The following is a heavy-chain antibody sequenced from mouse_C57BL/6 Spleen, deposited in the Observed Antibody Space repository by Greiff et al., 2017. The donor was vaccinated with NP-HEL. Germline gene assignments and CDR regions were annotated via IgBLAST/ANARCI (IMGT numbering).Heavy chain of an antibody. D-gene: IGHD2-4*01. CDR1: GFTFSSYG. CDR3: ARHFYYDYDKGFAY. CDR2: ISSGGSYT. J-gene: IGHJ3*01. Sequence: DVHLVESGGDLVKPGGSLKLSCAASGFTFSSYGMSWVRQTPDKRLEWVATISSGGSYTYYPDSVKGRFTISRDNAKNTLYLQMSSLKSEDTAMYYCARHFYYDYDKGFAYWGQGTLVTVSA. V-gene: IGHV5-6*01.